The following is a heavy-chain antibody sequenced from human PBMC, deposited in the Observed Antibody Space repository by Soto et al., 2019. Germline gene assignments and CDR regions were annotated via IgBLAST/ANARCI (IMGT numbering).Heavy chain of an antibody. Sequence: QLQLQESGPGLVKPSETLSLTCTVSGGSISSSSYYWGWIRQPPGKGLEWIGSIYYSGSTYYNPSLKSRVTISLDTSKTQFSLKLSSVTAADTAVYYCASPIYYYDSSGYYYFRYWGQGTLVTVSS. V-gene: IGHV4-39*01. CDR1: GGSISSSSYY. J-gene: IGHJ4*02. CDR3: ASPIYYYDSSGYYYFRY. D-gene: IGHD3-22*01. CDR2: IYYSGST.